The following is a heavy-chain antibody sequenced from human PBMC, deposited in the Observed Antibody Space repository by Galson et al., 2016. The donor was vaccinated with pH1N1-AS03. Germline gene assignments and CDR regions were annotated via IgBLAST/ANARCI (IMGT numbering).Heavy chain of an antibody. J-gene: IGHJ6*02. CDR3: ARDPRGPCSSATCATTYYFGMDV. Sequence: SVKASCKASGYIFTGFYVHWVRQAPGQGLEWMGWINPNNGVTNYAQKFQAWVTMTGDTSISTAYLELYGLKSDDTAVYYCARDPRGPCSSATCATTYYFGMDVWGQGTTAIVSS. CDR2: INPNNGVT. CDR1: GYIFTGFY. D-gene: IGHD2/OR15-2a*01. V-gene: IGHV1-2*04.